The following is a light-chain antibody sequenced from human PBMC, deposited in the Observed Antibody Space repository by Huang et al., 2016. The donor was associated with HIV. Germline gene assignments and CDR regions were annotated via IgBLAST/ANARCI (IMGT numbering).Light chain of an antibody. CDR2: DAS. CDR3: QQRSNWPLALT. CDR1: QSVSSY. Sequence: EIVLTQSPATLSLSPGDRATLACRASQSVSSYLAWYQQKPGQAPRRLIYDASNRATGIPARCSGSGSGTDFTLTSSSLEPEDFAVYYCQQRSNWPLALTFGGGTKVEIK. J-gene: IGKJ4*01. V-gene: IGKV3-11*01.